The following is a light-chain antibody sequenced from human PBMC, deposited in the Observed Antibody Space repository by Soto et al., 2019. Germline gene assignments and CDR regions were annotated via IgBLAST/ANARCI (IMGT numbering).Light chain of an antibody. V-gene: IGLV3-21*02. CDR3: QVWDSTSDLPV. J-gene: IGLJ1*01. CDR1: NIGGKR. CDR2: DDT. Sequence: SYELTQPPSVSVAPGQTARITCGGNNIGGKRVHWYQQRPGQAPVVVVHDDTDRPSGIPERFSGSTSGNTATLTISRVEAGDEADYYCQVWDSTSDLPVFGTGTKLTVL.